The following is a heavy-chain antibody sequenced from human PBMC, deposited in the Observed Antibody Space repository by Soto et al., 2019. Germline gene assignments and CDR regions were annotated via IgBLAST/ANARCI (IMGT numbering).Heavy chain of an antibody. CDR2: IYYSGST. CDR3: ARTAYYDFWSGYSPSGGFDY. D-gene: IGHD3-3*01. J-gene: IGHJ4*02. CDR1: RGSISSSSYY. V-gene: IGHV4-39*01. Sequence: PSETLSLTCTVSRGSISSSSYYWGWIRQPPGKGLEWIGSIYYSGSTYYNPSLKSRVTISVDTSKNQFSLKLSSVTAADTAVYYCARTAYYDFWSGYSPSGGFDYWGQGTLVTVSS.